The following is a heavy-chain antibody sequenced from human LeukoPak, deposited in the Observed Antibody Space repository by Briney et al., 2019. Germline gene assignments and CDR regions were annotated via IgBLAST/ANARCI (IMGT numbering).Heavy chain of an antibody. V-gene: IGHV4-59*01. CDR2: IAYSGRT. Sequence: SETLSLTCSVSGGSLSSYFWSRFRQPPGKGLEWIGYIAYSGRTNYNPSLKSRVTISVDTSKNQFSLNLTSVTATDTAMYYCARDNYRGVSNFDPWGQGILVTVSS. J-gene: IGHJ5*02. D-gene: IGHD3-10*01. CDR3: ARDNYRGVSNFDP. CDR1: GGSLSSYF.